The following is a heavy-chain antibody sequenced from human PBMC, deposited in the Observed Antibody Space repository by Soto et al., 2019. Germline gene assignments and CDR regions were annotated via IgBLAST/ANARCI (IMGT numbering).Heavy chain of an antibody. CDR3: AREGASSLRLEWLLYEETYGMDV. V-gene: IGHV4-34*01. D-gene: IGHD3-3*01. J-gene: IGHJ6*02. CDR1: GGSFSGFY. CDR2: INHSGST. Sequence: PSETLSLTCAVYGGSFSGFYWSWIRQPPGKGLEWIGEINHSGSTNYNPSLKSRVTISVDTSKNQFSLKLSSVTAADTAVYYCAREGASSLRLEWLLYEETYGMDVWGQGTTVTVSS.